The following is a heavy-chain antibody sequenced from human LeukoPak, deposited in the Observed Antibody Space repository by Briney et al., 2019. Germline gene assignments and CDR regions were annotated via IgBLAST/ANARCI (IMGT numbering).Heavy chain of an antibody. CDR3: VRDGEGVAISVNYWFDP. Sequence: GASVKVSCKAVGFKFTSYDINWVRQASGQGLEWMGWMNPNNGNTGYAQKFQGRVTITRDTSTSTAYMELRGLISDDTAVHYCVRDGEGVAISVNYWFDPWGQGTLVTVSS. D-gene: IGHD3-10*01. CDR2: MNPNNGNT. CDR1: GFKFTSYD. J-gene: IGHJ5*02. V-gene: IGHV1-8*01.